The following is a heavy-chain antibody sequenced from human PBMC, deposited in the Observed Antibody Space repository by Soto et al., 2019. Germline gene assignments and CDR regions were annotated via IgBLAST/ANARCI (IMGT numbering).Heavy chain of an antibody. CDR3: LRDQRHWNEFADQ. Sequence: VQLVESGGGLVQPGGSLRLSCAASGFAFGSYWMHWVRQAPGKGLVWVSRISQDGAIATQADSVKGRFTISGDNAKNTLFLQMNSLIADDTAVYYCLRDQRHWNEFADQWGQGTLVTVSS. D-gene: IGHD1-1*01. CDR2: ISQDGAIA. CDR1: GFAFGSYW. J-gene: IGHJ4*02. V-gene: IGHV3-74*01.